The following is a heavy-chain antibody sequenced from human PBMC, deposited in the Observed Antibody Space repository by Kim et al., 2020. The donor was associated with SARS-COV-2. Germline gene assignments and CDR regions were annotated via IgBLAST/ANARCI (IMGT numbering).Heavy chain of an antibody. CDR2: ISGSGGST. D-gene: IGHD1-26*01. CDR1: GFTFSSYA. V-gene: IGHV3-23*01. Sequence: GGSLRLSCAVSGFTFSSYAMSWVRQAPGKGLEWVSAISGSGGSTYYADSVKGRFTISRDNSKNTLYLQMNSLRAGDTAVYYCAKDPSGSYYYYYYMDVWGKGTTVTVSS. CDR3: AKDPSGSYYYYYYMDV. J-gene: IGHJ6*03.